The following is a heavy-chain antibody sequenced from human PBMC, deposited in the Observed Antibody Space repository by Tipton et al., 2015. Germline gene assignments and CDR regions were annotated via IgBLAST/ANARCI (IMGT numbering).Heavy chain of an antibody. CDR3: ASGHGDYVNGMDV. CDR1: GDSMSRYF. J-gene: IGHJ6*02. Sequence: TLSLTCSVSGDSMSRYFWHWVRQSPGKGLEWIGYIYHSASSNYNPSLKSRVTISLDTSKNQVSLKLSSVTAADTAVYYCASGHGDYVNGMDVWGQGTTVTVSS. CDR2: IYHSASS. D-gene: IGHD4-17*01. V-gene: IGHV4-59*01.